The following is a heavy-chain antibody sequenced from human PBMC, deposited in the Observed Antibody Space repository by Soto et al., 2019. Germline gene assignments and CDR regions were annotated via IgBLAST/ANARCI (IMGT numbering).Heavy chain of an antibody. D-gene: IGHD5-12*01. J-gene: IGHJ5*02. CDR1: GFTVSSNY. Sequence: EVQLVESGGGLVQPGGSLRLSCAASGFTVSSNYMSWVHQAPGQGLEWVSVIYSGGSTYYADSVKGRFTISRHNSKNTLYLQRNSLRAEDTAVYYCARVGGGYSGYDWTYNWFDPWGQGTLVTVSS. CDR2: IYSGGST. CDR3: ARVGGGYSGYDWTYNWFDP. V-gene: IGHV3-53*04.